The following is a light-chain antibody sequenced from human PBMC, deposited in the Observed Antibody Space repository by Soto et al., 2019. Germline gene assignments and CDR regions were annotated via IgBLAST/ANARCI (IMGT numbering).Light chain of an antibody. V-gene: IGKV1-5*03. CDR2: KAS. J-gene: IGKJ1*01. Sequence: DIQMTQSPSTLSGSVGDRVTITCRASQTISSWLAWYQQKPGKAPKLLIYKASTLKSGVPSRFSGSGSRTEFTLTISSLHPDDFATYYCQHYNSYSEAFGQGTKV. CDR1: QTISSW. CDR3: QHYNSYSEA.